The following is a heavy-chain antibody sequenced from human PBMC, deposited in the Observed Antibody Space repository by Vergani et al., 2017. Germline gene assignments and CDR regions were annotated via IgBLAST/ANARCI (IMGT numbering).Heavy chain of an antibody. J-gene: IGHJ6*04. CDR3: ARDLGYCSGGSCLVGYYYYYGMDV. CDR2: IYYSGST. Sequence: QVQLQESGPGLVKPSETLSLTCTVSGGSISSYYWSWIRQPPGKGLEWIGYIYYSGSTNYNPSLTSRVTISVDTSKNQFSLKLSSVTAADPAVYYCARDLGYCSGGSCLVGYYYYYGMDVWSEGTTVTVSS. CDR1: GGSISSYY. D-gene: IGHD2-15*01. V-gene: IGHV4-59*01.